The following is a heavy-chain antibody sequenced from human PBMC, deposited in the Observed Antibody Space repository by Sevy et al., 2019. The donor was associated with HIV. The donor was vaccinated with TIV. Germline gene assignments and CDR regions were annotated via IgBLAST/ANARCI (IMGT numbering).Heavy chain of an antibody. J-gene: IGHJ6*02. Sequence: SETLSLTCTVSGGSISSSSYYWAWVRQPPGKSLAWVGNIYYTGTTSYNSSLKSRVTISVDRSQNLFSLQLTSVTAADTALYFCARPMSERTYAMDVWGQGITVTVSS. CDR3: ARPMSERTYAMDV. CDR2: IYYTGTT. V-gene: IGHV4-39*01. CDR1: GGSISSSSYY. D-gene: IGHD3-10*02.